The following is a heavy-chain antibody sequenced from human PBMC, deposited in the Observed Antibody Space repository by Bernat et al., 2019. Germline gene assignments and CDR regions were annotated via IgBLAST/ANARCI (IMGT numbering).Heavy chain of an antibody. J-gene: IGHJ6*03. CDR2: IYYSGST. V-gene: IGHV4-59*01. D-gene: IGHD3-10*01. CDR1: GGSISSYY. CDR3: ARSIVQGGFVSYYYYYMDV. Sequence: QVQLQESGPGLVKPSETLSLTCTVSGGSISSYYWSWIRQPPGKGLEWIGYIYYSGSTNYNPSLKSRVTISVDTSKNQFSLKLSSVTAADTAVYYCARSIVQGGFVSYYYYYMDVWGKGTTVTVSS.